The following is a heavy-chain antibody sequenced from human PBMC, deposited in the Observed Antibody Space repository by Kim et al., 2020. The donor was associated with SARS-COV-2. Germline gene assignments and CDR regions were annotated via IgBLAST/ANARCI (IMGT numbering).Heavy chain of an antibody. CDR2: IYYSGST. Sequence: SETLSLTCTVSGGSISSSSYYWGWIRQPPGKGLEWIGSIYYSGSTYYNPSLKSRVTISVDTSKNQFSLKLSSVTAADTAVYYCARQESMITMVRGVSQDAFDIWGQGTMVTVSS. J-gene: IGHJ3*02. CDR1: GGSISSSSYY. V-gene: IGHV4-39*01. CDR3: ARQESMITMVRGVSQDAFDI. D-gene: IGHD3-10*01.